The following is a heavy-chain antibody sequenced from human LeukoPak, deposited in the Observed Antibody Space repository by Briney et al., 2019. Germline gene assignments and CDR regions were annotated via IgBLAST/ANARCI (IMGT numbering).Heavy chain of an antibody. CDR2: INTNTGNP. Sequence: GASVKVSCKASGYTFTSYAMNWVRQAPGQGLEWMGWINTNTGNPTYAQGFTGRFVFSLDTSVSTAYLQISSLKAEDTAVYYCARFVGFRGVDPNWFDPWGQGTLVTVSS. CDR3: ARFVGFRGVDPNWFDP. J-gene: IGHJ5*02. D-gene: IGHD3-10*01. V-gene: IGHV7-4-1*02. CDR1: GYTFTSYA.